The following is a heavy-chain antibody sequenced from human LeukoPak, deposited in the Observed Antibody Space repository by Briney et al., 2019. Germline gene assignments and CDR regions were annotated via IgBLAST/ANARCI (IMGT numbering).Heavy chain of an antibody. V-gene: IGHV3-30-3*01. CDR2: ISYDGSNK. D-gene: IGHD1-26*01. CDR3: ARVRGALNLDAFDI. Sequence: GGSLRLSCAASGFTFSSYAMHWVRQAPGKGLEWVAVISYDGSNKYYADSVKGRFTISRDNSKNTLYLQMNSLRAEDTAVYYCARVRGALNLDAFDIWGQGTMVTVSS. CDR1: GFTFSSYA. J-gene: IGHJ3*02.